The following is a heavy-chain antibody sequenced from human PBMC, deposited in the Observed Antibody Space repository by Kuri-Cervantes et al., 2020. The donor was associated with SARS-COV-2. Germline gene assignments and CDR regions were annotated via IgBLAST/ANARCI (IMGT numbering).Heavy chain of an antibody. CDR2: SNAGNGNT. CDR3: AKDMSVVVVAATQADY. D-gene: IGHD2-15*01. CDR1: GYTFTSYA. V-gene: IGHV1-3*02. Sequence: ASVKVSCKASGYTFTSYAMHWVRQAPGQRLEWMGWSNAGNGNTKYSQEFQGRVTITRDTSASTAYMELSSLRSEDTAVYYCAKDMSVVVVAATQADYWGQGTLVTVSS. J-gene: IGHJ4*02.